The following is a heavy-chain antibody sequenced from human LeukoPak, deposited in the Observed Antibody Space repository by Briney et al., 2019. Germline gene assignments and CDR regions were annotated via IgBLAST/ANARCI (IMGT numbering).Heavy chain of an antibody. CDR2: IIPIFGTA. J-gene: IGHJ3*02. CDR3: ARDKAYCGGDCYGDDAFDI. Sequence: SVKVSCKASGGTFSSYAISWVRQAPGQGLEWMGGIIPIFGTANYAQKFQGRVTITADESTSTAYMELSGLRSEDTAVCYCARDKAYCGGDCYGDDAFDIWGQGTMVTVSS. V-gene: IGHV1-69*01. CDR1: GGTFSSYA. D-gene: IGHD2-21*02.